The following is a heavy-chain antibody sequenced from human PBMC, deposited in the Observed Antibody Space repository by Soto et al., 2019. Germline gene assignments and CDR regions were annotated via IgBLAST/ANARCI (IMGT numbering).Heavy chain of an antibody. CDR2: ISSSSRRT. Sequence: PGGSMRLSCETSGFTFGNYVMGWVRQAPGKGLYWVSGISSSSRRTYYADSVRGRFTISRDNSKSTVYLELNNLSAEDTAVYHCAKNQGVELVPLATVDWFDPWGQGSVVTVSS. V-gene: IGHV3-23*01. CDR1: GFTFGNYV. CDR3: AKNQGVELVPLATVDWFDP. D-gene: IGHD1-26*01. J-gene: IGHJ5*02.